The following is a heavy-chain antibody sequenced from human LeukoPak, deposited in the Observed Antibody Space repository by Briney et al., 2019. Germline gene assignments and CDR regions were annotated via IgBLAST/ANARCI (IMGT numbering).Heavy chain of an antibody. CDR3: ARHPYSGSYHFDY. D-gene: IGHD1-26*01. Sequence: ASVKVSCKASGYIFTGYYMHWVRQAPGQGLEWMGWINPNSGGTNSAQRFQGRVTMTRDTSISTAYMELSRLTSDDTAVYYCARHPYSGSYHFDYWGQGTLVTVSS. CDR2: INPNSGGT. CDR1: GYIFTGYY. J-gene: IGHJ4*02. V-gene: IGHV1-2*02.